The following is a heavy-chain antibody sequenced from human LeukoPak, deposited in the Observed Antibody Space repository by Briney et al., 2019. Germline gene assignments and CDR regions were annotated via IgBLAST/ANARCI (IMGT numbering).Heavy chain of an antibody. Sequence: GGFLRLSCAASGFTFSSYAMSWVRQAPGKGLEWVSAISGSGGSTYYADSVKGRFTISRDNSKNTLYPQMNSLRAEDTAVYYCAKPYYYDSSGYYHYWGQGTLVTVSS. CDR3: AKPYYYDSSGYYHY. D-gene: IGHD3-22*01. CDR1: GFTFSSYA. V-gene: IGHV3-23*01. J-gene: IGHJ4*02. CDR2: ISGSGGST.